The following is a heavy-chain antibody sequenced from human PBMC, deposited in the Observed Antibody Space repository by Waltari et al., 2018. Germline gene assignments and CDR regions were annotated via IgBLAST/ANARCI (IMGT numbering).Heavy chain of an antibody. J-gene: IGHJ5*02. D-gene: IGHD3-10*01. V-gene: IGHV5-51*03. CDR3: ARLNYYGSGNWFDP. CDR1: GSSLTSSW. Sequence: VQLVQSGAVGNKPGESLKITCEGSGSSLTSSWTGVVRQLPGKGPGWRGIIDPGDSDTRYSPSFQGQVTISADKSISTAYLQWSSLKASDTAMYYCARLNYYGSGNWFDPWGQGTLVTVSS. CDR2: IDPGDSDT.